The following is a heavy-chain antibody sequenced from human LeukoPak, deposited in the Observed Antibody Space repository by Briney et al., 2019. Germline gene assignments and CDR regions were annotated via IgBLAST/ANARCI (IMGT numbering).Heavy chain of an antibody. Sequence: SETLSLTCAVYGGSFSGYYWSWIRQPPGKGLEWIGEINHSGSTNYNPSLKSRVTISVDTSKNQFSLKLSSVTAADTAMYYCARGRLEGFDYWGQGTLVTVSS. CDR1: GGSFSGYY. CDR2: INHSGST. V-gene: IGHV4-34*01. D-gene: IGHD6-25*01. J-gene: IGHJ4*02. CDR3: ARGRLEGFDY.